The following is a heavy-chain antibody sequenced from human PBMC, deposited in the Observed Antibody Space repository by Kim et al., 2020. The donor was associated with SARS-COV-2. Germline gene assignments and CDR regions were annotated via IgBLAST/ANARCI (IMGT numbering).Heavy chain of an antibody. CDR3: ARQFDSCFPR. CDR1: VDRVSSHVAA. V-gene: IGHV6-1*01. J-gene: IGHJ5*02. Sequence: SQTLSLTCAIPVDRVSSHVAAWHWIRQSPSRGLEWLGRTYYRSKSLTDYPISVKSRITINADTSTNQFSLQLHSVTPEDSAIHYCARQFDSCFPRWGRGTWLTVSS. CDR2: TYYRSKSLT.